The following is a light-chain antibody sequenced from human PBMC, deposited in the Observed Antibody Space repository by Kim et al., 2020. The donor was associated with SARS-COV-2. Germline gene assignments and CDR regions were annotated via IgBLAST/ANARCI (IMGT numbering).Light chain of an antibody. CDR2: QDS. J-gene: IGLJ3*02. CDR1: ELGDKY. CDR3: QAWDSSTALV. Sequence: SYELTQPPSVSVSPGQTASITCSGDELGDKYACWYQQKPGQSPVLVIYQDSKRPSGIPERFSGSNSGNTATLTISGTQAMDEADYYCQAWDSSTALVCGGGTQLTVL. V-gene: IGLV3-1*01.